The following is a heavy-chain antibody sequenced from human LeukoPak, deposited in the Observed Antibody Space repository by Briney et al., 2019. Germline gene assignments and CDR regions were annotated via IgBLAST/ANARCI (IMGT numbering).Heavy chain of an antibody. J-gene: IGHJ6*03. V-gene: IGHV3-20*04. CDR1: GFRIHDYS. D-gene: IGHD2-2*01. CDR3: GRVHCSTNSCYDYYDYYMDV. Sequence: GGSLRLSCAASGFRIHDYSMNWVRHVPGKGLEWVAGIYWDGASTGYRDSMKGRFTISRDNGKNSLYLQLNSLRVEDTAVYYCGRVHCSTNSCYDYYDYYMDVSGNGTTVTVSS. CDR2: IYWDGAST.